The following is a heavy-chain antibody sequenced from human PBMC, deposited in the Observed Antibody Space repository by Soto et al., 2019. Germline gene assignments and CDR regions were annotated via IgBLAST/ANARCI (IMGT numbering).Heavy chain of an antibody. D-gene: IGHD5-12*01. V-gene: IGHV4-34*01. CDR1: GGSFSGYY. CDR2: INHSGST. CDR3: ARGRRGGYDSYAFDI. Sequence: SATLSLTCAVYGGSFSGYYWSWIRQPPGKGLEWIGEINHSGSTNYNPSLKSRVTTSVDTSKNQFSLKLSSVAAADTAVYYCARGRRGGYDSYAFDIWGQGTMVTVSS. J-gene: IGHJ3*02.